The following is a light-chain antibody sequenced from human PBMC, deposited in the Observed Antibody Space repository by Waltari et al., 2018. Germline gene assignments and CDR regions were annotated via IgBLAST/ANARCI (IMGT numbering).Light chain of an antibody. CDR2: EVT. Sequence: QSALTQPAPVSGSPGQSITISCTGTTSDGGSYNYVPWYQQPPGKAPKLMIYEVTNRPSGLSNRFSGSKSGNTSSLTITELQAEDEADYYCSSYAGNDLVIFGGGTKLTVL. J-gene: IGLJ2*01. V-gene: IGLV2-14*01. CDR1: TSDGGSYNY. CDR3: SSYAGNDLVI.